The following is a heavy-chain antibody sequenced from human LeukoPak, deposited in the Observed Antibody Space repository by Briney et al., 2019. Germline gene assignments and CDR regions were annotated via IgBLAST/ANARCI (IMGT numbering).Heavy chain of an antibody. D-gene: IGHD2/OR15-2a*01. V-gene: IGHV4-59*01. CDR1: GGSTSSYY. CDR2: IYYSGST. Sequence: SETLSLTCTVSGGSTSSYYWSWIRQPPGKGLEWIGYIYYSGSTNYNPSLKSRVTISVDTSKNQFSLKLSSVTAADTAVYYCARGRIVYYYMDVGGKGTTVTIYS. J-gene: IGHJ6*03. CDR3: ARGRIVYYYMDV.